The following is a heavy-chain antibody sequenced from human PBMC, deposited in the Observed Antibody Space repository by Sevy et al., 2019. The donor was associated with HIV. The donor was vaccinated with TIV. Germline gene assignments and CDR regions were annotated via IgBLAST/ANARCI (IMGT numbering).Heavy chain of an antibody. D-gene: IGHD4-17*01. Sequence: GGSLRLSCAASGFTFSSYEMNWVRQAPGKGLEWVSYISNSGTTISYSDSVKGRFTDSTDNARNSLYLQMNSLRAEATAFYYCARDLPPSATTVAHFDCWGQGTLVTVSS. CDR3: ARDLPPSATTVAHFDC. CDR1: GFTFSSYE. V-gene: IGHV3-48*03. J-gene: IGHJ4*02. CDR2: ISNSGTTI.